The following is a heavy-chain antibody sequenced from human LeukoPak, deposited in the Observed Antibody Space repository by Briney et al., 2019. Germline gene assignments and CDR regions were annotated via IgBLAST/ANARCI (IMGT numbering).Heavy chain of an antibody. CDR3: ARYCSGGNCYSGLVY. D-gene: IGHD2-15*01. CDR2: VRGSGGST. CDR1: GFTFSTYA. Sequence: PGESLRLSCAASGFTFSTYAMTWVHQAPGRGREWVSTVRGSGGSTYYADSVKGRCTISRDISKNTVYLQMNNLRAEDTAVYYCARYCSGGNCYSGLVYGGQGTLVAVSS. V-gene: IGHV3-23*01. J-gene: IGHJ4*02.